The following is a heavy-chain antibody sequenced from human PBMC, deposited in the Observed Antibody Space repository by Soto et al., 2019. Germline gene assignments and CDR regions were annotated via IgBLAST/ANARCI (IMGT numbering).Heavy chain of an antibody. CDR2: INPNSGGT. CDR3: ARDSAAAGDYYYYGMDV. D-gene: IGHD6-13*01. V-gene: IGHV1-2*04. CDR1: GYTFTGYY. Sequence: ASVKVSCKASGYTFTGYYMHWVRLAPGQGLEWMGWINPNSGGTNYAQKFQGWVTMTRDTSISTAYMELSRLRSDDTAVYYCARDSAAAGDYYYYGMDVWGQGTTVTVSS. J-gene: IGHJ6*02.